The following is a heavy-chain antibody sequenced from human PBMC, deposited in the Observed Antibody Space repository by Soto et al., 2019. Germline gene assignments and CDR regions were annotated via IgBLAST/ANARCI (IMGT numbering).Heavy chain of an antibody. V-gene: IGHV4-59*01. CDR1: GGSISSYY. Sequence: SETLSLTCTVSGGSISSYYWSWIRQPPGKGLEWIGYIYYSGSTNYNPSLKSRVTISVDTSKNQFSLKLSSVTAADTAVYYCARRGGSSELDPWGQGTLVTVSS. D-gene: IGHD2-15*01. CDR2: IYYSGST. J-gene: IGHJ5*02. CDR3: ARRGGSSELDP.